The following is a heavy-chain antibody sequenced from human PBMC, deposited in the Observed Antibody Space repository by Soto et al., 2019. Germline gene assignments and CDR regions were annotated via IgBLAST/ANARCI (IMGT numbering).Heavy chain of an antibody. CDR3: ARHRFLEWLLNYFDY. Sequence: SETLSLTCTVSGGSISSSSYYWGWIRQPPGKGLEWIGSIYYSGSTYYNPSLKSRVTISVDTSKNQFSLKLSSVTAADTAVYYCARHRFLEWLLNYFDYWGQGTLVTVSS. J-gene: IGHJ4*02. D-gene: IGHD3-3*01. V-gene: IGHV4-39*01. CDR1: GGSISSSSYY. CDR2: IYYSGST.